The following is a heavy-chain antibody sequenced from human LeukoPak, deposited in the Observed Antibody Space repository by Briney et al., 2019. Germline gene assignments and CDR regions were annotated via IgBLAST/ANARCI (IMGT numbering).Heavy chain of an antibody. J-gene: IGHJ4*02. CDR1: GLTVSSEY. D-gene: IGHD6-6*01. CDR3: ARLLPASRHYFDY. V-gene: IGHV3-53*01. CDR2: IYGAGAT. Sequence: GGSLTLSCAAYGLTVSSEYLAWVRQAPGKGLEWISVIYGAGATYYADSVGGRFTISRDTYNNALYLQMNSWRVEDTAVYHCARLLPASRHYFDYWGRGTPVTVSS.